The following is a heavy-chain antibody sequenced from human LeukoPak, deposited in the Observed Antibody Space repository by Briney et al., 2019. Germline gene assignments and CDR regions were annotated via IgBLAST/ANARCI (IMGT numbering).Heavy chain of an antibody. V-gene: IGHV1-18*01. J-gene: IGHJ4*02. CDR1: GYTLTSFG. CDR2: INGYNGNS. Sequence: AASVKVSCKASGYTLTSFGVSWVRQAPGQGLEWMGWINGYNGNSDYAQKLQGRVTMTTDTSTNTAYMELRSLRSDDTAVYYCTRGGVYRGYDALDHWGQGTLVTVSS. CDR3: TRGGVYRGYDALDH. D-gene: IGHD5-12*01.